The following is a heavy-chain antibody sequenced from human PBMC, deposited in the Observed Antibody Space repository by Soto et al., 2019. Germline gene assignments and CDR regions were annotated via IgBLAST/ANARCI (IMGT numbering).Heavy chain of an antibody. J-gene: IGHJ4*02. CDR3: AREVHSASDLVDY. Sequence: QVQLQQWGAGLLKPSETLSLTCAVYGGSFSGYFWSWIRQTPGKGMEWIGEINHSGSTNYNPALKSRVTISVDTSKNPFSLKLSSVTAADTAMYYCAREVHSASDLVDYWGQGILVTVSS. CDR2: INHSGST. V-gene: IGHV4-34*01. D-gene: IGHD1-1*01. CDR1: GGSFSGYF.